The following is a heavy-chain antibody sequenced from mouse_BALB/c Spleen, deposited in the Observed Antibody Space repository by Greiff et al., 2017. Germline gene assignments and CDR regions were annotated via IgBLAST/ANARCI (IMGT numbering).Heavy chain of an antibody. Sequence: QVQLQQSGPELVKPGASVRISCKASGYTFTSYYIHWVKQRPGQGLEWIGWIYPGNVNTKYNEKFKGKATLTADKSSSTAYMQLSSLTSEDSAVYFFARKGRLLQLGNYAMDYWGQGSSVTVSS. D-gene: IGHD1-2*01. J-gene: IGHJ4*01. V-gene: IGHV1S56*01. CDR1: GYTFTSYY. CDR3: ARKGRLLQLGNYAMDY. CDR2: IYPGNVNT.